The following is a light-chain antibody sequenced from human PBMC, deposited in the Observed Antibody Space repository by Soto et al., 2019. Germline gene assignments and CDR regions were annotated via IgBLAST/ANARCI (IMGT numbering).Light chain of an antibody. CDR3: AAWDVSLVV. Sequence: QAVVTQPPSASGTPGQRVTISCSGSSSNIGTNTVIWYQQLPGAAPKLLIYSDNQRPSGVPDRFSGSKSGTSASLAISWLQSEDEADYYCAAWDVSLVVFGGGTKLTVL. CDR2: SDN. V-gene: IGLV1-44*01. CDR1: SSNIGTNT. J-gene: IGLJ2*01.